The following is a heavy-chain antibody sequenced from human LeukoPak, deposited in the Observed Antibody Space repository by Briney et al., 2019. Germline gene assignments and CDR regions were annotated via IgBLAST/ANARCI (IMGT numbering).Heavy chain of an antibody. J-gene: IGHJ4*02. D-gene: IGHD1-26*01. CDR3: ARGRWVLPGATRRVRTYYFDY. V-gene: IGHV1-8*03. CDR2: MNPNSGNT. CDR1: GYTFTSYD. Sequence: GASVKVSCKASGYTFTSYDINWVRQATGQGLEWMGWMNPNSGNTGYAQKFQGRVTITRNTSISTAYMELSSLRSEDTAVYYCARGRWVLPGATRRVRTYYFDYWGQGTLVTVSS.